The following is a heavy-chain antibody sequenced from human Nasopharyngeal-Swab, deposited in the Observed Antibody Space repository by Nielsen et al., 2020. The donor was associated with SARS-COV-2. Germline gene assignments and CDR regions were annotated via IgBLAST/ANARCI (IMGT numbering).Heavy chain of an antibody. D-gene: IGHD1-26*01. CDR2: ITNSGGSA. CDR3: AKSYSGSYFSAFDI. CDR1: GLTFSSYG. V-gene: IGHV3-23*01. J-gene: IGHJ3*02. Sequence: GESLKISCAASGLTFSSYGMSWVRQAPGKGLEWVSIITNSGGSAYYADSVKGRFTISRDNSKNTLYLQMNSLRAEDTAVYYCAKSYSGSYFSAFDIWGQGTMVTVSS.